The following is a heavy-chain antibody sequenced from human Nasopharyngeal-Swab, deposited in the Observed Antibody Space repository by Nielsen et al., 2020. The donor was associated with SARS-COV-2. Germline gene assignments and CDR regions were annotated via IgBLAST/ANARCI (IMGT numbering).Heavy chain of an antibody. Sequence: SDPLSPTFTVLGASIRTYYWSGIPRPPGKGLEWIGYTYDIGIINYNPSLKSRVTLSVDTSKNQFSLNLSSVTAADTAVYYCARVGIPTMVRGVNWFDPWGQGTLVIVSS. CDR1: GASIRTYY. CDR3: ARVGIPTMVRGVNWFDP. V-gene: IGHV4-59*01. CDR2: TYDIGII. J-gene: IGHJ5*02. D-gene: IGHD3-10*01.